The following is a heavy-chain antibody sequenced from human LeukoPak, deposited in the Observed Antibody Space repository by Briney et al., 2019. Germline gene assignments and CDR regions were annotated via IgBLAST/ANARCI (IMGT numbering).Heavy chain of an antibody. J-gene: IGHJ4*02. Sequence: GGSLRLSCAASGFTFSSYGMHWVRQAPGKGLEWVAFIRYDGSNKYCADSVKGRFTISRDNSKNTLYLQMNSLRAEDTAVYYCAKTAAIVVVVAANDYWGQGTLVTVSS. V-gene: IGHV3-30*02. CDR3: AKTAAIVVVVAANDY. CDR1: GFTFSSYG. CDR2: IRYDGSNK. D-gene: IGHD2-15*01.